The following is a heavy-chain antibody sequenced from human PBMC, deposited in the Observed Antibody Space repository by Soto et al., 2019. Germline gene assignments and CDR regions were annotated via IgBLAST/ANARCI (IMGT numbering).Heavy chain of an antibody. V-gene: IGHV6-1*01. CDR1: GDSVSSNTAA. CDR2: TYYRSKWDT. CDR3: ARAPVVRGRPNYFDY. J-gene: IGHJ4*02. Sequence: PSQTLSLTCAISGDSVSSNTAAWNWIRQSPSRGLEWLGRTYYRSKWDTDYAVSVRSRITIKPDTSKNQFSLQLNSVTAADTAVYYCARAPVVRGRPNYFDYWGQGTLVTVSS. D-gene: IGHD3-10*01.